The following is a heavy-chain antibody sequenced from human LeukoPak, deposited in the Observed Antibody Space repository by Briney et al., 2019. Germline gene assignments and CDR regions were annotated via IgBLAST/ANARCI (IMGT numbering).Heavy chain of an antibody. J-gene: IGHJ4*02. CDR1: GDSISSGGYS. D-gene: IGHD3-22*01. CDR3: ARGLGSYGYYYAY. Sequence: SETLSLTCAVSGDSISSGGYSWSWIRQPPGKGLEWIGYIYHSGTTYYNPSLKSRVTISVDTSKNQFSLKLSSVTAADTAVYYCARGLGSYGYYYAYWGQGTLVTVSS. V-gene: IGHV4-30-2*01. CDR2: IYHSGTT.